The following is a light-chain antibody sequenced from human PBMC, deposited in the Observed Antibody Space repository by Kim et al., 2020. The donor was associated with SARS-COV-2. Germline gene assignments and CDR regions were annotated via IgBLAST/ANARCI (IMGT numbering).Light chain of an antibody. J-gene: IGKJ4*01. CDR2: AAS. V-gene: IGKV1-39*01. CDR1: QSISSY. Sequence: ESVGDRVTITCRASQSISSYLNWYQQKPGKAPKRLIYAASSLQSGVPSRFSGSGSGTDFTLTISSLQPEDFATYYCQQSYSTPLTFGGGTKVDIK. CDR3: QQSYSTPLT.